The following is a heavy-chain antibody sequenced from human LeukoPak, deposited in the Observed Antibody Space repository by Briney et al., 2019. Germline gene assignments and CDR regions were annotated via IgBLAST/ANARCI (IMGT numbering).Heavy chain of an antibody. Sequence: SQTLSLTCTVSGDLISSGGYHWSWIRQFPGKGLEWIGYIYYTGSTHYNPSLKSRVTISVDTSTNQFFLKLTSVTAADTAVYACARSTYSGTSVHFDYWGQGTLVTVSS. D-gene: IGHD1-26*01. CDR1: GDLISSGGYH. V-gene: IGHV4-31*03. CDR3: ARSTYSGTSVHFDY. CDR2: IYYTGST. J-gene: IGHJ4*02.